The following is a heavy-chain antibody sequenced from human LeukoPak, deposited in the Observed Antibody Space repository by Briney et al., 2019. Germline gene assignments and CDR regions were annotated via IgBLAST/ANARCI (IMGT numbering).Heavy chain of an antibody. CDR3: ARDSGTTGEVKFDP. CDR2: IYYSGST. V-gene: IGHV4-59*12. D-gene: IGHD3-10*01. CDR1: GGSISSYY. Sequence: PSETLSLTCTVSGGSISSYYWSWIRQPPGKGLEWSGYIYYSGSTNYNPSLESRVTMSVDTSKNQFSLKLRSVTAADTAVYYCARDSGTTGEVKFDPWGQGILVTVSS. J-gene: IGHJ5*02.